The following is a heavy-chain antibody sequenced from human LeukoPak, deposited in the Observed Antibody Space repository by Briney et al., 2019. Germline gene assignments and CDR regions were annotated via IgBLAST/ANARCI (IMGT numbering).Heavy chain of an antibody. V-gene: IGHV1-2*02. J-gene: IGHJ4*02. D-gene: IGHD6-6*01. CDR1: GYTFTGYY. Sequence: ASVKVSCKASGYTFTGYYMHWVRQAPGQGLEWTGWINPNSGGTNYAQKFQGRVTMTRDTSISTAYMELSRLRSDDTAVYYCARVAKYSSSPLDYWGQGTLVTVSS. CDR2: INPNSGGT. CDR3: ARVAKYSSSPLDY.